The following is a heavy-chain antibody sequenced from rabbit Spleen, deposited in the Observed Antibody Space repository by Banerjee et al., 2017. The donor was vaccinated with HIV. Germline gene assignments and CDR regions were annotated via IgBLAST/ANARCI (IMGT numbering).Heavy chain of an antibody. Sequence: QSLEESGGDLVKPGASRTLTCTASGASFSSNHYMCWVRQPPGKGLEWIACIEGGSSAFSYFASWAKGRFTISKTSSTTVTLQMTSLTAADTATYFCARDSGSSFSSYGMDLWGPGTLVTVS. V-gene: IGHV1S40*01. CDR2: IEGGSSAFS. CDR1: GASFSSNHY. J-gene: IGHJ6*01. CDR3: ARDSGSSFSSYGMDL. D-gene: IGHD8-1*01.